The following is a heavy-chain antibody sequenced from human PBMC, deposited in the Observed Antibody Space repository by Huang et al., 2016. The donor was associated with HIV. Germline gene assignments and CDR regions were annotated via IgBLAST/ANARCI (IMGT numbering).Heavy chain of an antibody. V-gene: IGHV3-30*18. J-gene: IGHJ4*02. D-gene: IGHD3-3*01. CDR1: GFSVSSYG. CDR2: VSIDGSTK. Sequence: QVQLVESGGGVVQPGRSLRLSCTASGFSVSSYGMHWGRQAAGKGGWCVAVVSIDGSTKYSADSVKGRFTNSRDKSKNTLYLQMNSLTVEDTAVYYCAKDKYLMSTILAYYFDGWGQGTLVTVSS. CDR3: AKDKYLMSTILAYYFDG.